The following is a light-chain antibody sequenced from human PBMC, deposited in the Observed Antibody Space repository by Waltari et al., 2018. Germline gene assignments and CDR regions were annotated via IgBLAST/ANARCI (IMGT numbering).Light chain of an antibody. CDR3: QQYGSSLWT. CDR2: GAS. J-gene: IGKJ1*01. V-gene: IGKV3-20*01. Sequence: EIVLTQSPGTLSLSPGERPTISCRASQSVSSSYLAWYQQKPGQAPRLLIYGASSRATSIPDRFSGSGSGTDFTLTISRLEPEDFAVYYCQQYGSSLWTFGQGTKVEIK. CDR1: QSVSSSY.